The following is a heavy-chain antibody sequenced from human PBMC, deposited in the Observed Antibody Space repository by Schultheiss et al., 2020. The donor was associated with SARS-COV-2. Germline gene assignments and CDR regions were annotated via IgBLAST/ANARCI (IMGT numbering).Heavy chain of an antibody. CDR3: AREGDSYYFDY. Sequence: GGSLRLSCAASGFTFSSYGMHWVRQAPRRGLEWVASIRQDGSDKYYVDSVKGRFTISRDNAKNSLYLQMNSLRAEDTAVYYCAREGDSYYFDYWGQGTLVTVSS. V-gene: IGHV3-7*01. CDR2: IRQDGSDK. J-gene: IGHJ4*02. D-gene: IGHD3-16*01. CDR1: GFTFSSYG.